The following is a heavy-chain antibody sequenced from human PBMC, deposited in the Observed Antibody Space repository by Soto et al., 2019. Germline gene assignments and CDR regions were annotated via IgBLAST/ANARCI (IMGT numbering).Heavy chain of an antibody. D-gene: IGHD6-6*01. V-gene: IGHV4-31*03. Sequence: QVQLQESGPGLVKPSQTLSLTCTVSGGSISSGGYYWSWIRQHPGKGLEWIGYIYYSGSTYYNPSRKSRVTISVDTSKTQFSLKLSSVTAADTAVYYCARVDRPAGPFNWFDPWGQGTLVTVSS. J-gene: IGHJ5*02. CDR3: ARVDRPAGPFNWFDP. CDR1: GGSISSGGYY. CDR2: IYYSGST.